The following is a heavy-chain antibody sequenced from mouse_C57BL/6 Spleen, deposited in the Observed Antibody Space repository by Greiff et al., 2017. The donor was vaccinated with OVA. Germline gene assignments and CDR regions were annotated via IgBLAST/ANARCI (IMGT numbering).Heavy chain of an antibody. D-gene: IGHD2-3*01. Sequence: EVKVEESGGGLVKPGGSLKLSCAASGFTFSDYGMHWVRQAPEKGLEWVAYISSGSSTIYYADTVKGRFTISRDNAKNTLFLQMTSLRSEDTAMYYCARRDGYFYAMDYWGQGTSVTVSS. CDR3: ARRDGYFYAMDY. CDR1: GFTFSDYG. V-gene: IGHV5-17*01. J-gene: IGHJ4*01. CDR2: ISSGSSTI.